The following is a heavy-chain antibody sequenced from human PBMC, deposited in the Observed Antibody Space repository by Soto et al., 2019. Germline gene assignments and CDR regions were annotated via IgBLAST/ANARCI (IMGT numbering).Heavy chain of an antibody. CDR3: ARAVVVVDAPSNWFGP. V-gene: IGHV1-8*01. CDR1: GYTFTSYD. D-gene: IGHD2-15*01. J-gene: IGHJ5*02. Sequence: GASVKVSCKASGYTFTSYDINWVRQATGQGLEWMGWMNPNSGNTGYAQKFQGRVTMTRNTSISTAYMGLSSLRSEDTAVYYCARAVVVVDAPSNWFGPWGQGTLVTVSS. CDR2: MNPNSGNT.